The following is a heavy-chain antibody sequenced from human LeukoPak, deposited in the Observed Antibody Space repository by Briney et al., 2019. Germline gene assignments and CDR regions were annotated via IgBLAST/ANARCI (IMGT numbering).Heavy chain of an antibody. CDR2: INPNSGGT. J-gene: IGHJ4*02. CDR3: ARVQSSGWYVDY. V-gene: IGHV1-2*02. CDR1: GYTFTGYY. D-gene: IGHD6-19*01. Sequence: GASVKVSCKASGYTFTGYYLHWVRQAPGQGLEWMGWINPNSGGTNYAQKFQGRVTLTRDTSVSTAYMELSRLTSDDTAVYYCARVQSSGWYVDYWGQGTLVTVSS.